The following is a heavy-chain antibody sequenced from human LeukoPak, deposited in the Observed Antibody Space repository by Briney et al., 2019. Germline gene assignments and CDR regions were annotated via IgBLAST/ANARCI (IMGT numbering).Heavy chain of an antibody. CDR2: IFYRGNT. CDR3: ARHGYDVLSGLFDY. V-gene: IGHV4-39*01. D-gene: IGHD3-3*01. Sequence: PSETLSLTCTVSGGSISTNNYYWGWIRQPPGKGLEWIGSIFYRGNTYYNPSLKSRVTISIDTSKDQFSLKLTSVTAADTAIFCCARHGYDVLSGLFDYWGQGSLVTVSS. CDR1: GGSISTNNYY. J-gene: IGHJ4*02.